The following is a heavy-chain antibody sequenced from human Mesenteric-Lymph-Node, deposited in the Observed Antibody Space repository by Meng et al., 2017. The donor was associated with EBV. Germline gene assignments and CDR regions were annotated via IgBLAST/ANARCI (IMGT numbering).Heavy chain of an antibody. Sequence: VQLQQWGAGLLKPSETLSLTCEVSGGSFSNYYWSWIRQTPGKGLEWIGEINHSGSANYNPSLKSRVTISIGTSKNQFSLRLNSVTAADTAVYYCARGVQVAWRFDPWGQGTLVTVSS. D-gene: IGHD2-15*01. CDR3: ARGVQVAWRFDP. CDR2: INHSGSA. J-gene: IGHJ5*02. CDR1: GGSFSNYY. V-gene: IGHV4-34*01.